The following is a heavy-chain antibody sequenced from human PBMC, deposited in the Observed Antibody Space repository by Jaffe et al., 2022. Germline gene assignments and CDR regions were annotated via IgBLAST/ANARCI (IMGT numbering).Heavy chain of an antibody. D-gene: IGHD4-17*01. J-gene: IGHJ5*02. CDR1: GGSISSYY. Sequence: QVQLQESGPGLVKPSETLSLTCTVSGGSISSYYWSWIRQPPGKGLEWIGYIYYSGSTNYNPSLKSRVTISVDTSKNQFSLKLSSVTAADTAVYYCARGHDYGDYFDPWGQGTLVTVSS. CDR3: ARGHDYGDYFDP. V-gene: IGHV4-59*01. CDR2: IYYSGST.